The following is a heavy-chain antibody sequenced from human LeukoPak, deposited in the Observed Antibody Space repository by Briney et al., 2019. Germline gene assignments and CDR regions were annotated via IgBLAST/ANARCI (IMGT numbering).Heavy chain of an antibody. CDR2: IYYSGST. CDR1: GGSISTYY. CDR3: ARRHDYGDYPGYFDL. J-gene: IGHJ2*01. V-gene: IGHV4-59*01. Sequence: PSETLSLTCSGSGGSISTYYWSWIRLPPGKGLEWIGYIYYSGSTNYNPSLKSRVTISVDTSKNQFSLKLSSVTAADTAVYYCARRHDYGDYPGYFDLWGRGTLVTVSS. D-gene: IGHD4-17*01.